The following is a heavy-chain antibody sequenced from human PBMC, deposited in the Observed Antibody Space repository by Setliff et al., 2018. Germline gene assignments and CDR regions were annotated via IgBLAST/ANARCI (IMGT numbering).Heavy chain of an antibody. D-gene: IGHD2-21*02. J-gene: IGHJ4*02. V-gene: IGHV4-38-2*02. CDR2: IGHTGSI. Sequence: SETLSLTCNVSGYSISSGYIWGWIRQPPGKGLEWVGNIGHTGSINYNPSLKSRLTISRDTSKNQVSLKLNSVTATDTAVYYCARDLGHGGDSDYWGQGIQVTVSS. CDR3: ARDLGHGGDSDY. CDR1: GYSISSGYI.